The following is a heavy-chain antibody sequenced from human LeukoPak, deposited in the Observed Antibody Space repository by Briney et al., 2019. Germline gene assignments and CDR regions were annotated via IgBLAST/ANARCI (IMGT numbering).Heavy chain of an antibody. CDR2: INWDGGSR. CDR3: AKGDVDSPKNFYH. J-gene: IGHJ4*02. D-gene: IGHD5-18*01. CDR1: GFMFGDYT. V-gene: IGHV3-43*01. Sequence: PGGSLRLSCAASGFMFGDYTMHWVRQAQGTGLEWVSLINWDGGSRYYAASVKGRFTVARDNSKNSLYLQMNSLRTEDTALYYCAKGDVDSPKNFYHWCQGTLVTVSS.